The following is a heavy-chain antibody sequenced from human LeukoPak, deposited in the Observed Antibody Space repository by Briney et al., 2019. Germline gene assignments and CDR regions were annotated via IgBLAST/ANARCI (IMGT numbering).Heavy chain of an antibody. D-gene: IGHD6-19*01. Sequence: GGSLRLSCAASGFTFSSYAMSRVRQAPGKGMEWVSAISGSDGSTYYADSVKGRFTISRDNSKNTLYLQMNSLRAEDTAVYYCAKDPGYSSGWYYFDYWGQGTLVTVSS. CDR1: GFTFSSYA. CDR3: AKDPGYSSGWYYFDY. V-gene: IGHV3-23*01. J-gene: IGHJ4*02. CDR2: ISGSDGST.